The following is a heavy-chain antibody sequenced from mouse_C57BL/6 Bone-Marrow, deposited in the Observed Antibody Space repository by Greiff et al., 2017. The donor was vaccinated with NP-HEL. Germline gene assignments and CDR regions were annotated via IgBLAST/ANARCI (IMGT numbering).Heavy chain of an antibody. CDR2: ISNGGGST. D-gene: IGHD1-1*01. CDR1: GFTFSDYY. J-gene: IGHJ4*01. Sequence: EVQVVESGGGLVQPGGSLKLSCAASGFTFSDYYMYWVRQTPEKRLEWVAYISNGGGSTYYPDTVKGRFTISRDNAKNTLYLQMSRLKSEDTAMYYCAVYYYGPSYYAMDYWGQGTSVTVSS. CDR3: AVYYYGPSYYAMDY. V-gene: IGHV5-12*01.